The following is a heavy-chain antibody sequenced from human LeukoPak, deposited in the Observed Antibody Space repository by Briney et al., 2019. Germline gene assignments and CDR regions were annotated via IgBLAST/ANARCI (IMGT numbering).Heavy chain of an antibody. J-gene: IGHJ4*02. CDR3: ARAGDWNDLPY. D-gene: IGHD1-1*01. Sequence: PSETLSLTCTVSGGSISGYYWSWIRQAPEKGLEWIGYIHYTGSTNYNPSLKSRVTILVDTSKSQFALKLTSVSAADTAVYYCARAGDWNDLPYWGQGILVTVSS. CDR1: GGSISGYY. CDR2: IHYTGST. V-gene: IGHV4-59*01.